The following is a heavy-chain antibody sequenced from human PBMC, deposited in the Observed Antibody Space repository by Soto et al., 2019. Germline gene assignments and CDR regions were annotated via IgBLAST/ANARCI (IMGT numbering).Heavy chain of an antibody. V-gene: IGHV3-48*03. CDR2: ISSSGSTI. CDR1: GFTFSSYE. D-gene: IGHD2-21*02. Sequence: GGSLRLSCAASGFTFSSYEMNWVRQAPGKGLEWVSYISSSGSTIYYADSVKGRFTISRDNAKNSLYLQMNSLRAEDTAVYYCARDRGVTAPYYYYYGMDVWGQGTTVTVSS. CDR3: ARDRGVTAPYYYYYGMDV. J-gene: IGHJ6*02.